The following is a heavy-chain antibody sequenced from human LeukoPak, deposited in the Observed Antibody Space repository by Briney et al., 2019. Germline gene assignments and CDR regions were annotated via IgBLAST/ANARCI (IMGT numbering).Heavy chain of an antibody. Sequence: SETLSLSCAVYGGSFSGYYWSWIRQPPGKGLEWIGEINHSGSTNYNPSLKSRVTISVDTSKNQFSLKLSSVTAADTAVYYCARLLVVPAAHPFPFDPWGQGTLVTVSS. D-gene: IGHD2-2*01. CDR1: GGSFSGYY. CDR2: INHSGST. J-gene: IGHJ5*02. CDR3: ARLLVVPAAHPFPFDP. V-gene: IGHV4-34*01.